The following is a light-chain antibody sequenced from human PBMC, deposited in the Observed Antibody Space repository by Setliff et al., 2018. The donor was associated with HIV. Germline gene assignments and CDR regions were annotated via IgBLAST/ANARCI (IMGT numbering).Light chain of an antibody. CDR3: SSYTSSSTHYV. CDR2: QVS. CDR1: SSDVGSYNL. V-gene: IGLV2-14*02. J-gene: IGLJ1*01. Sequence: SALTQPASVSGSPGQSITISCTGTSSDVGSYNLVSWYQQHPGKAPKLMIYQVSNRPSGVSNRFSGSKSGNTASLTISGLQAEDEADYYCSSYTSSSTHYVFGTGTKVTVL.